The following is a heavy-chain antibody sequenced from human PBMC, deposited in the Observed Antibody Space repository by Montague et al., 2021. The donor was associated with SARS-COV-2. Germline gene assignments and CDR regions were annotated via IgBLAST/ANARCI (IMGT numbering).Heavy chain of an antibody. Sequence: SGTLSLTCTVSGGSISSSSYYWGWIRQPPGKGLEWIGSIYYSGSTYYNPSLKSRVTISVDTSKNQFSLKLSSVTAADTAVYYCARVGRQQLVRLSGMDVWGQGTTVTVS. V-gene: IGHV4-39*07. D-gene: IGHD6-13*01. CDR1: GGSISSSSYY. CDR2: IYYSGST. J-gene: IGHJ6*02. CDR3: ARVGRQQLVRLSGMDV.